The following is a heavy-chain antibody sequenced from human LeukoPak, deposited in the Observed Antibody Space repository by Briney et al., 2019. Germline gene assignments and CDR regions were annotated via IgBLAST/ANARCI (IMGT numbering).Heavy chain of an antibody. Sequence: PSETLSLTCTVSGGSISSGSYHWSWLRQPAGKGLEWIGRIYTSGSTNYNPPLKSRVTISVDTSKNQFSLKLSSVTAADTAVYYCARDRSTAMVGGYYYYMDVWGKGTTVTVSS. CDR1: GGSISSGSYH. J-gene: IGHJ6*03. CDR2: IYTSGST. D-gene: IGHD5-18*01. CDR3: ARDRSTAMVGGYYYYMDV. V-gene: IGHV4-61*02.